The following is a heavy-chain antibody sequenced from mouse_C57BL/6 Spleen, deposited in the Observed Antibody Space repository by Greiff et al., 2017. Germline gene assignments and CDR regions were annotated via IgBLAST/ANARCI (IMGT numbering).Heavy chain of an antibody. J-gene: IGHJ1*03. CDR2: INPNYGTT. Sequence: VQLKQSGPELVKPGASVKISCKASGYSFTDYNMNWVKQSNGKSLEWIGVINPNYGTTSYNQKFKGKATLTVDQSSSTAYMQHNSLTSEDSAVYYCARSGDYYGSSPHWYFDVWGTGTTVTVSS. D-gene: IGHD1-1*01. V-gene: IGHV1-39*01. CDR1: GYSFTDYN. CDR3: ARSGDYYGSSPHWYFDV.